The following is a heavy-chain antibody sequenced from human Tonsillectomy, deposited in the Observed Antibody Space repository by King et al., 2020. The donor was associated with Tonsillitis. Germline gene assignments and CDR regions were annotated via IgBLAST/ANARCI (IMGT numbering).Heavy chain of an antibody. CDR1: GGTFSSYA. Sequence: VQLVQSGAEVKKPGSSVKVSCKASGGTFSSYAISWVRQAPGQGLEWMGRIIPILGIANYAQKFQGRVTITADKSTSTAYMELSSLRSEDTAVYYCARDPDYYDSSGPSGYYPGYWGQGTLVTVSS. CDR3: ARDPDYYDSSGPSGYYPGY. CDR2: IIPILGIA. J-gene: IGHJ4*02. D-gene: IGHD3-22*01. V-gene: IGHV1-69*09.